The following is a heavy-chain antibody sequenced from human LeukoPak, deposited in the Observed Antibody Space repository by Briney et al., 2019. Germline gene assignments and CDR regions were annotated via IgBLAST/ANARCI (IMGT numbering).Heavy chain of an antibody. CDR1: GFIFSNYR. D-gene: IGHD3-16*01. J-gene: IGHJ4*02. V-gene: IGHV3-74*03. Sequence: GGSLRVSCAASGFIFSNYRMHCVRQVAGRGLVWVSHIKGDGSGTEYADSVKGRFTVSRDNAKNTLYLEMNSLRADDTAIYYCVRGLGDDWGQGTLATVSS. CDR2: IKGDGSGT. CDR3: VRGLGDD.